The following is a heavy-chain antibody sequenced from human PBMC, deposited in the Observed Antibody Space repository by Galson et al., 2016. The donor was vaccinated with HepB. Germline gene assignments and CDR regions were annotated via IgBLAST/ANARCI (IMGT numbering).Heavy chain of an antibody. D-gene: IGHD3-22*01. V-gene: IGHV1-69*13. CDR2: VIPIFGTT. CDR1: GGTFSNYP. J-gene: IGHJ4*02. CDR3: ARTVNLYYYDSSGYFDY. Sequence: SVKVSCKVSGGTFSNYPISWVRQAPGQGLEWVGGVIPIFGTTNYAQKFQGRVTITADESTSTAYMELSSLRSEDTAIYYCARTVNLYYYDSSGYFDYWGQGTLVTVSS.